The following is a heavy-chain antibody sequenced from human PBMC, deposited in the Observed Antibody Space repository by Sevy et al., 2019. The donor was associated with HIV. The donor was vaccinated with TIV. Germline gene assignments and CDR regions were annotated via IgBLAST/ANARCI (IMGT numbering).Heavy chain of an antibody. CDR2: ISNSGTTI. D-gene: IGHD4-17*01. CDR3: ARDLPPSATTVAHFDC. Sequence: GGSLRLSCAASGFTFSSYEMNWVRQAPGKALEWVSYISNSGTTISYSDSVKGRFTISRDNARNSLYLQMNSLRAEDTAVYYCARDLPPSATTVAHFDCWGQGTLVTVSS. V-gene: IGHV3-48*03. J-gene: IGHJ4*02. CDR1: GFTFSSYE.